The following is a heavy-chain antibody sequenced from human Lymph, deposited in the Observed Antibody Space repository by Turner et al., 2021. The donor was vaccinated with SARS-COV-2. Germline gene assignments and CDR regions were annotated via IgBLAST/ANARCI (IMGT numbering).Heavy chain of an antibody. D-gene: IGHD1-26*01. CDR1: GFTFDDYA. Sequence: EVQLVESGGGLVQPGRSLRPSCAASGFTFDDYAMHWVRQGPGKGLEWVSGINWSGGSIAYADSVKGRFTISRDNPKNSLYLQMNSLRAEDTAFYYCAKDLAGTYYSSFDYWGQGTLVTVSS. J-gene: IGHJ4*02. V-gene: IGHV3-9*01. CDR2: INWSGGSI. CDR3: AKDLAGTYYSSFDY.